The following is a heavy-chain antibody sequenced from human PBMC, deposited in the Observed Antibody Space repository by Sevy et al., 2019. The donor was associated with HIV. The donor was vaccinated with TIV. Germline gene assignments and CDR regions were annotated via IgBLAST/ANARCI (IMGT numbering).Heavy chain of an antibody. J-gene: IGHJ4*02. CDR3: ARDAGGYGAYADY. CDR2: IWYDGSNK. Sequence: GGSLRLSCAASGFTFSNYGMHWVRQAPGKGLEWVAIIWYDGSNKYYADSVKGRFTISRDNSKNTLYLQMNSLRAEDTAVYYCARDAGGYGAYADYWGQGTLVTVSS. D-gene: IGHD5-12*01. V-gene: IGHV3-33*01. CDR1: GFTFSNYG.